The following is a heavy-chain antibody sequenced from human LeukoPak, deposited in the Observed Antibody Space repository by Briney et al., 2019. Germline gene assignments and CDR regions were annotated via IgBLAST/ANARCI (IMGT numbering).Heavy chain of an antibody. J-gene: IGHJ6*03. V-gene: IGHV4-38-2*02. CDR1: GYSISSGYY. D-gene: IGHD3-16*01. Sequence: SETLSLTCTVSGYSISSGYYWSWIRQPPGKGLEWIGEINHSGSTNYNPSLKSRVTISVDTSKNQFSLKLSSVTAADTAVYYCAREKIGTGTVLGKDYYYMDVWGKGTTVTVSS. CDR2: INHSGST. CDR3: AREKIGTGTVLGKDYYYMDV.